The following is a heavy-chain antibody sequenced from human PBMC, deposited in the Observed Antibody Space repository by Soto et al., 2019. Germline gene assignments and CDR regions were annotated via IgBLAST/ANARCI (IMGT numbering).Heavy chain of an antibody. Sequence: ASVKVSCKASGYTFTSYGISWVRQAPGQGLEWMGWISAYNGNTNYAQKLQGRVTMTTDTSTSTAYMELRSLRSDDTAVYYCARDWEYGDYVKLDAFDIWGQGTMVTVSS. V-gene: IGHV1-18*01. D-gene: IGHD4-17*01. CDR3: ARDWEYGDYVKLDAFDI. CDR2: ISAYNGNT. CDR1: GYTFTSYG. J-gene: IGHJ3*02.